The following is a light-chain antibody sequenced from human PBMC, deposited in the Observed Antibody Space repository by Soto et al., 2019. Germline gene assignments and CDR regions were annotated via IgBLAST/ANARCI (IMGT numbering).Light chain of an antibody. Sequence: EIVMTQSPATLSVSPGERATLSCRASQGVTTNLAWYQQKPGQAPRLLIYGASTRATGIPARFSGSGSGTEFTLTISSLQSEDFAVYYCQQYNTWPLTFGGGTKAEIK. CDR1: QGVTTN. V-gene: IGKV3-15*01. CDR2: GAS. CDR3: QQYNTWPLT. J-gene: IGKJ4*01.